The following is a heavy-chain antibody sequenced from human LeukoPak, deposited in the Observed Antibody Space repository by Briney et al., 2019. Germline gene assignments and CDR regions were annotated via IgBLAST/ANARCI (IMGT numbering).Heavy chain of an antibody. CDR3: AKGYYDSGSYRTEGGAFDI. D-gene: IGHD3-10*01. CDR2: ISWDGGGT. CDR1: GFTFGDYA. V-gene: IGHV3-43D*03. Sequence: GGSLRLSCTASGFTFGDYAMHWVRQAPGKGLEWVSLISWDGGGTKYADSVKGRFTISRDNSKNSLYLQMNTLRAEDTALYYCAKGYYDSGSYRTEGGAFDIWGQGTMVTVSS. J-gene: IGHJ3*02.